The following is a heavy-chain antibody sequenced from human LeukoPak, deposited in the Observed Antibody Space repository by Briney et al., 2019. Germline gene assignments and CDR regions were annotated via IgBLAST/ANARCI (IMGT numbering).Heavy chain of an antibody. CDR1: GGTFSRYA. D-gene: IGHD3-22*01. CDR3: ARVPDSTSSGYYYVGY. V-gene: IGHV1-2*02. CDR2: INPNSGGT. Sequence: ASVKVSCKASGGTFSRYAISWVRQAPGQGLEWMGWINPNSGGTNSAQKFQGRVTMTRDTSINTAYMELSRLRSDDTAVYYCARVPDSTSSGYYYVGYWGQGTLVTVSS. J-gene: IGHJ4*02.